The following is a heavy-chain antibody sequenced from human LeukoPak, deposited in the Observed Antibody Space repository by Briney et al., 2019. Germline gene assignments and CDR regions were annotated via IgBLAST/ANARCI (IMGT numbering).Heavy chain of an antibody. CDR2: INPNSGGT. V-gene: IGHV1-2*02. Sequence: GASVKVSCKPSEYIFTDDYMHWVRQTPGQGLEWMGWINPNSGGTRYPQRFQGRVTMTRDTSISTAYMELSRLRSDDTAVYYCARDLRLLIAVAGKALGYWGQGTLVTVSS. CDR3: ARDLRLLIAVAGKALGY. D-gene: IGHD6-19*01. CDR1: EYIFTDDY. J-gene: IGHJ4*02.